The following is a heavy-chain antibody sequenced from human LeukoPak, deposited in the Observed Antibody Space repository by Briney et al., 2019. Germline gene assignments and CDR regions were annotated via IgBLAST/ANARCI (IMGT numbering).Heavy chain of an antibody. Sequence: SQTLSLTRAVSGGSLSSGGYCSSWVSQHPGEGLEWIGYMYYTGNTYYNPSLKSRVTISVDTSKNQFSLKLTSVTAADTAVYYCASAFSGYGLPGYWGQGTLVTVSS. CDR3: ASAFSGYGLPGY. V-gene: IGHV4-31*11. J-gene: IGHJ4*02. CDR1: GGSLSSGGYC. CDR2: MYYTGNT. D-gene: IGHD3-22*01.